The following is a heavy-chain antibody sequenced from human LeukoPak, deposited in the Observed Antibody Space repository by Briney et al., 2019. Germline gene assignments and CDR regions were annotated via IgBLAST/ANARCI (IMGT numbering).Heavy chain of an antibody. CDR2: IYYSGST. J-gene: IGHJ6*02. V-gene: IGHV4-59*01. D-gene: IGHD6-19*01. Sequence: SETLSLTCTVSGGSISSYYCSCIRQPPGRGLECIGYIYYSGSTNYNPSLKSRVTISVDTSKNQFSLKLSSVTAADTAVYYCAREGAGYSSGWYNYYYGMDVWGQGTTVTVSS. CDR3: AREGAGYSSGWYNYYYGMDV. CDR1: GGSISSYY.